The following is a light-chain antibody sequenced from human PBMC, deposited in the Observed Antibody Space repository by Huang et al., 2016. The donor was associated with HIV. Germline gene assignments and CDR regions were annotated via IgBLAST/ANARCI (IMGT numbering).Light chain of an antibody. V-gene: IGKV3-15*01. J-gene: IGKJ4*01. CDR1: RSVSTN. Sequence: EIVMTQSPATLSVSPGQRVTLSCRANRSVSTNLAWYQPRHGQAPRLLIYGSSTRAPCIPARFSGSGSGTDFSLTISSLQSEDFALYYCHQYNNWLLSFGGGTRV. CDR3: HQYNNWLLS. CDR2: GSS.